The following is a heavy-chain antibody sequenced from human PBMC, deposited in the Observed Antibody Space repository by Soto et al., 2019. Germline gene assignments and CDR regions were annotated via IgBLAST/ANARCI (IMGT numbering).Heavy chain of an antibody. V-gene: IGHV3-74*01. J-gene: IGHJ4*02. CDR3: ARMHDSSGYRGIDY. D-gene: IGHD3-22*01. CDR1: GFTFSSYW. Sequence: PGGSLRLSCAASGFTFSSYWMHWVRQAPGKGLVWVSRINSDGSSTSYADSVKGRFTISRDNAKNTLYLQMNSLRAEDTAVYYCARMHDSSGYRGIDYWGQGTLVTVSS. CDR2: INSDGSST.